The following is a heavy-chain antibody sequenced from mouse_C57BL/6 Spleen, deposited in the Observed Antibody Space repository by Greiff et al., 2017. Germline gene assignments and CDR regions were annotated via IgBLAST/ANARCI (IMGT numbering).Heavy chain of an antibody. D-gene: IGHD1-1*01. Sequence: EVQLQESGGDLVKPGGSLKLSCAASGFTFSSYGMSWVRQTPDKRLEWVGSISSGGSYINYPDSVKGRFTISRDNAKNTLYLQLSSLKSEDTAMYYCARDYGSSCDYFDYWGQGTTLTVSS. CDR1: GFTFSSYG. CDR3: ARDYGSSCDYFDY. J-gene: IGHJ2*01. CDR2: ISSGGSYI. V-gene: IGHV5-6*01.